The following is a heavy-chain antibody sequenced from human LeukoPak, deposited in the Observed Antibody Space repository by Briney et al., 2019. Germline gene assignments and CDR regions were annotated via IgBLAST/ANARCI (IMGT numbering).Heavy chain of an antibody. D-gene: IGHD3-3*01. CDR1: GGSISSYY. V-gene: IGHV4-59*01. CDR3: ARDWPSEWQQMPGYDAVDI. Sequence: PSETLSLTCTVSGGSISSYYWSWIRQPPGKGLEWIGYIHYTGSTNYSPSLKSRVTISVDTSKNQFSLKLSSATAADTAVYYCARDWPSEWQQMPGYDAVDIWGQGTMVTVSS. J-gene: IGHJ3*02. CDR2: IHYTGST.